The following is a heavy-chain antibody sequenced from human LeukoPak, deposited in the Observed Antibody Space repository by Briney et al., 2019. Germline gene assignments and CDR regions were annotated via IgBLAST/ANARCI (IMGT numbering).Heavy chain of an antibody. CDR2: IYYSGST. CDR3: ARHSPVKWLLYRQGAFDI. D-gene: IGHD5-12*01. Sequence: PSETLSLTCTVSGGSISSTSYYWGWIRQPPGKGLEWIGSIYYSGSTYYNPSLKSRVTISVDTSKNQFSLKLSSVTAADTAVYYCARHSPVKWLLYRQGAFDIWGQGTMVTVSS. CDR1: GGSISSTSYY. V-gene: IGHV4-39*01. J-gene: IGHJ3*02.